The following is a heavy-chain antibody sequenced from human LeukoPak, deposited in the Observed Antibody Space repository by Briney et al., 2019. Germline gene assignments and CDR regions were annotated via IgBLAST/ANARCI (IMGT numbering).Heavy chain of an antibody. J-gene: IGHJ5*02. CDR3: ARRGYTYGWGWFDP. Sequence: PSETLSLTCTVSGASISTYYWSWIRQPPGKGLEWIGEINHSGSTNYNPSLKSRVTISVDTSKNQFSLKVNSVTAADTAVYYCARRGYTYGWGWFDPWGQGTLVTVSS. D-gene: IGHD5-18*01. CDR1: GASISTYY. V-gene: IGHV4-34*01. CDR2: INHSGST.